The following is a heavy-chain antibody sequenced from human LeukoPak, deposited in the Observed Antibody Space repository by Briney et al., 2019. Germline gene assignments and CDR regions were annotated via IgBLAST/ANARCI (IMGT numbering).Heavy chain of an antibody. J-gene: IGHJ3*02. CDR3: AREIITYGTGAFDM. CDR1: GGSISSYY. D-gene: IGHD3-10*01. CDR2: IYYSGST. V-gene: IGHV4-59*01. Sequence: SETLSLTCTVSGGSISSYYWSWIRQPPGQGLEWIGYIYYSGSTNYNPSLKSRVTISVDTSKNQFSLKLSSVTAADTAVYYCAREIITYGTGAFDMWGQGTMVTVSS.